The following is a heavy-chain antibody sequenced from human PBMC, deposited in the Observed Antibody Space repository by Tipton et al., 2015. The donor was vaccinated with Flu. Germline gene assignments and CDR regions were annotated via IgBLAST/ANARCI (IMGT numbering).Heavy chain of an antibody. CDR2: INHSGST. Sequence: TLSLTCAVYGGSFSGYYWSWIRQPPGKGLEWIGEINHSGSTNYNPSLKSRVTISVDTSKNQFSLKLSSVTAADTAVYYCARGRMYSSSWAPRFDYWGQGTLVTVSS. D-gene: IGHD6-13*01. J-gene: IGHJ4*02. CDR1: GGSFSGYY. CDR3: ARGRMYSSSWAPRFDY. V-gene: IGHV4-34*01.